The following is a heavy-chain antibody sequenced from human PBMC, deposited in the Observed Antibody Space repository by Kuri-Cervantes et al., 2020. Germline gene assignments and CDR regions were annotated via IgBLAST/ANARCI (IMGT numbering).Heavy chain of an antibody. J-gene: IGHJ6*03. CDR2: IIPIFGTA. CDR1: GGTFSSYA. CDR3: ARDVGNYDILTGFDYYMDV. D-gene: IGHD3-9*01. Sequence: SVKVSCKASGGTFSSYAISWVRQAPGQGLEWMGGIIPIFGTANYAQKFQGRVTITADESTSTAYMELSSLRSEDTAVYYCARDVGNYDILTGFDYYMDVWGKGTTVTVSS. V-gene: IGHV1-69*13.